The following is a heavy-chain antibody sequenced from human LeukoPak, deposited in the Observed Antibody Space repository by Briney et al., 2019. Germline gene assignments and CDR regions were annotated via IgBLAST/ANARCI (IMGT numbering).Heavy chain of an antibody. CDR2: IYYSGST. J-gene: IGHJ5*02. D-gene: IGHD4-11*01. V-gene: IGHV4-61*01. Sequence: ASETLSLTCTVSGGSVSSGSYYWSWIRQPPGKGLVWIGYIYYSGSTNYNPSLKSRVTISVDTSKNQFSLKLSSVTAADTAVYYCARGYSNYDLSKNWFDPWGQGTLVTVSS. CDR3: ARGYSNYDLSKNWFDP. CDR1: GGSVSSGSYY.